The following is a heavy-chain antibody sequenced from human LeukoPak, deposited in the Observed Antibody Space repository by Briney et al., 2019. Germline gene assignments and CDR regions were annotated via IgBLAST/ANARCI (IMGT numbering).Heavy chain of an antibody. CDR2: IWYDGSTK. J-gene: IGHJ4*02. D-gene: IGHD3-9*01. CDR3: AKPRTAYEILTGYEY. V-gene: IGHV3-33*06. CDR1: GFTFSSYG. Sequence: GGSLRLSCAASGFTFSSYGMHWVRQAPGNGLEWVAVIWYDGSTKYYADSVKGRFTISRDNSKNTLYLQMNSLRAEDTAVYFFAKPRTAYEILTGYEYWGQGTLVTVSS.